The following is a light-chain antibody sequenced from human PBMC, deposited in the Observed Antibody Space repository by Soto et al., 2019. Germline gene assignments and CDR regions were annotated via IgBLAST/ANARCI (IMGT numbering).Light chain of an antibody. J-gene: IGKJ5*01. CDR3: QQYDNWPIT. CDR1: QSFNSD. Sequence: EIVGTQSPVTLSVSPGERSTLSCSASQSFNSDLAWYQQKPGQAPRLLVYGSSVRATGVPSRFSGRGFGTEFTLTISSLQSEDFAVYYCQQYDNWPITFGQGTRLEIK. V-gene: IGKV3-15*01. CDR2: GSS.